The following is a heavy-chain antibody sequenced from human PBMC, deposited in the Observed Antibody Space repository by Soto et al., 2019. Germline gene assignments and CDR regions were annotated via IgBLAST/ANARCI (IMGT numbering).Heavy chain of an antibody. V-gene: IGHV1-2*02. D-gene: IGHD6-6*01. CDR3: VTGDHLVR. CDR1: GYTFTGYY. J-gene: IGHJ4*02. CDR2: VNPKTGDT. Sequence: ASVKVSCKTSGYTFTGYYLNWVRQAPGRGLEWVGWVNPKTGDTNNAQKFQGRVTMTTDTSISTGYMELSGLKSDDTAVYYCVTGDHLVRWGQGTRVTVSS.